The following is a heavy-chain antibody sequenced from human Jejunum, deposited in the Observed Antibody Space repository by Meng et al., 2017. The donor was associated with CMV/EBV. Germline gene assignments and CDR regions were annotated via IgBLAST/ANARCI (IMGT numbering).Heavy chain of an antibody. CDR2: ISGNSNYL. Sequence: GFALISWNMNWVRQAPGKGLEWVSSISGNSNYLYYADSLKGRFTISRDNAKNSLYLQMDSLRAEDTAVYYCAKDLYYGDPAAFPLWGQGTMVTVSS. D-gene: IGHD2-21*01. V-gene: IGHV3-21*01. CDR1: GFALISWN. J-gene: IGHJ3*01. CDR3: AKDLYYGDPAAFPL.